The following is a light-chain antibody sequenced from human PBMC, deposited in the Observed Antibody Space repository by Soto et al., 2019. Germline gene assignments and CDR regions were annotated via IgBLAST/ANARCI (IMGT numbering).Light chain of an antibody. CDR3: AAWDDTLNCVV. CDR1: SSNVGGNS. V-gene: IGLV1-44*01. CDR2: SND. J-gene: IGLJ2*01. Sequence: QSVLTQPPSASGTPGQRVSISCSGASSNVGGNSVNWYQQLPGTAPTLLIYSNDRRPSGVPDRLSASKSGTYTSLAIRGLQSEDEAVYYCAAWDDTLNCVVFGGGTKVTVL.